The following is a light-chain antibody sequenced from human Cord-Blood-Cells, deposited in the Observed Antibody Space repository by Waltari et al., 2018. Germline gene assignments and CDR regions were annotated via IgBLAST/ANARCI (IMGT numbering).Light chain of an antibody. J-gene: IGLJ2*01. CDR1: TLVYKY. CDR3: QAWDSSTHVV. Sequence: SYELTPPPSGSVSPGQTASITCSGATLVYKYTFWYQQKPGQSPVLVIYQDSKRPSGIPERFSGSNSGNTATLTISGTQAMDEADYYCQAWDSSTHVVFGGGTKLTVL. V-gene: IGLV3-1*01. CDR2: QDS.